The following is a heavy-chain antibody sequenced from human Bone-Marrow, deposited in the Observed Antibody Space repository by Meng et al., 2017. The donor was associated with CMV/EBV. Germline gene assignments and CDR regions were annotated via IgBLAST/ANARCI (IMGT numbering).Heavy chain of an antibody. Sequence: GEFLKISCAASGFTFSSYSMNWVRQAPGKVLEWVSSISSSSSYIYYADSVKGRFTISRDNAKNSLYLQMNSLRVEDTAVYYCARDLVGYNTIDYSGQGTLVTVSS. CDR2: ISSSSSYI. CDR1: GFTFSSYS. D-gene: IGHD5-24*01. V-gene: IGHV3-21*01. J-gene: IGHJ4*02. CDR3: ARDLVGYNTIDY.